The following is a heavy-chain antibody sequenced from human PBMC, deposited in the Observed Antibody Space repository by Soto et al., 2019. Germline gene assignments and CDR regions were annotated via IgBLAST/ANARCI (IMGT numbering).Heavy chain of an antibody. V-gene: IGHV3-33*01. Sequence: GGSLRLCCAASGFTFSSYGMHWVRQAPGKGLEWVAVIWYDGSNKYYADSVKGRFTISRDNSKNTLYLQMNSLRAEDTAVYYCARGHAPYSSSSFDYWGQGTLVTVSS. D-gene: IGHD6-6*01. CDR1: GFTFSSYG. J-gene: IGHJ4*02. CDR3: ARGHAPYSSSSFDY. CDR2: IWYDGSNK.